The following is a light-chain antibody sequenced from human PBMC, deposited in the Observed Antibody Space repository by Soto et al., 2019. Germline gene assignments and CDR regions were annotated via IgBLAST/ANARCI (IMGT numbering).Light chain of an antibody. CDR2: GAS. V-gene: IGKV3-15*01. CDR1: QSVSIN. J-gene: IGKJ4*01. Sequence: EILMTQSPATLSASPGERATLSCRASQSVSINLAWYQQKPGQGPRLLIYGASTRATGIPARFSGSGSGTDFTLTISSLQSEDFAVYYCQQYNDWTPLTFGGGTKVEIK. CDR3: QQYNDWTPLT.